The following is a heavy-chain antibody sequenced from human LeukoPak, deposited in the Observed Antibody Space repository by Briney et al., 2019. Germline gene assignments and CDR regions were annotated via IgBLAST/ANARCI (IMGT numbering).Heavy chain of an antibody. CDR2: ISGSGGST. Sequence: SGGSLRLSSAASGFTFSSYAMSWVRQAPGKGLEWVSAISGSGGSTYYADSVKGRFTISRDNAKNSLYLQMNSLRAEDTAVYYCASMQQPLDYWGQGTLVTVSS. J-gene: IGHJ4*02. CDR1: GFTFSSYA. V-gene: IGHV3-23*01. CDR3: ASMQQPLDY. D-gene: IGHD6-13*01.